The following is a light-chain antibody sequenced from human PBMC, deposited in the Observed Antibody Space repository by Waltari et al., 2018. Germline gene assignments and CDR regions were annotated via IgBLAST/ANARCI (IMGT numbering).Light chain of an antibody. CDR1: SSNIGSKY. J-gene: IGLJ3*02. CDR2: RNN. CDR3: ASWDTRLSAWV. V-gene: IGLV1-47*01. Sequence: QSVLTQPPSASETPGQRVTISCLGGSSNIGSKYVSWFQQFPGTAPTVLIYRNNQRPSGVPDRFSASKSGTSAYLAISGLRSEDEADYYCASWDTRLSAWVFGGGTQLTVL.